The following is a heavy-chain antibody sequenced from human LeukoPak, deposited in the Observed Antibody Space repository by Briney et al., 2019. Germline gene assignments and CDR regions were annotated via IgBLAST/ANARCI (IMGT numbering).Heavy chain of an antibody. J-gene: IGHJ4*02. D-gene: IGHD2-15*01. CDR1: GFTFSSYV. V-gene: IGHV3-23*01. Sequence: GGSLRLSCAASGFTFSSYVMSWVRQAPGKGLEWVSAISGSGGSPYYTDSVKGRFTISRDNSKNTLYLQMNSLRAEDTAVYYCATPGSKSNYYFDYWGQGTLVTVSS. CDR3: ATPGSKSNYYFDY. CDR2: ISGSGGSP.